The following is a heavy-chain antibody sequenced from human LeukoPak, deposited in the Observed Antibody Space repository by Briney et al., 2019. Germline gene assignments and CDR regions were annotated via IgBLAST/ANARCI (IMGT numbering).Heavy chain of an antibody. J-gene: IGHJ4*02. CDR3: TTGGGRWLQLPYFDY. Sequence: GGSLRLSCAASGFTFSNAWMSWFRQAPGKGLEWVGRIKSKTDGGTTDYAAPVKGRFTISRDDSKNTLYLQMNSLKTEDTAVYYCTTGGGRWLQLPYFDYWGQGTLVTVSS. CDR1: GFTFSNAW. D-gene: IGHD5-24*01. V-gene: IGHV3-15*01. CDR2: IKSKTDGGTT.